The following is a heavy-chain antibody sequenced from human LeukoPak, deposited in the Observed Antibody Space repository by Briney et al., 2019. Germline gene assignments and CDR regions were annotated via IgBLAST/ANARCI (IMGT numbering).Heavy chain of an antibody. Sequence: KPGGSLRLSCAVSGFTLSSYTMSWVRQSPGKGLEWVSSISTSGVDIYYVDSVRGRFTISRDNAGKSLYLQLNSLSDEDTAVYYCARDPAANSRSTGIWWGQGTLGTVSS. CDR3: ARDPAANSRSTGIW. D-gene: IGHD6-13*01. J-gene: IGHJ4*02. CDR2: ISTSGVDI. V-gene: IGHV3-21*01. CDR1: GFTLSSYT.